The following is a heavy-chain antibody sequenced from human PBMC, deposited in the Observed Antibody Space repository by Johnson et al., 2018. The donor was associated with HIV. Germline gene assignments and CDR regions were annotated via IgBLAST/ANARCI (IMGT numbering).Heavy chain of an antibody. J-gene: IGHJ3*02. CDR3: ARESGYQIWGAFDI. Sequence: QVQLVESGGGVVQPGESLRLSCAASGFTSSNYMSWLRQAPGKGLEWVAVISYDGSNKYYADSVKGRFTLSRDNSKNTLYLQMNSLRAEDTAVYYCARESGYQIWGAFDIWGQGTMVTVSS. V-gene: IGHV3-30*19. CDR2: ISYDGSNK. D-gene: IGHD5-12*01. CDR1: GFTSSNY.